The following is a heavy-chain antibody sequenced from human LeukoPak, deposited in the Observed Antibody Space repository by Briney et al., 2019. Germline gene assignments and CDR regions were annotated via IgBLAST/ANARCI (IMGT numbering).Heavy chain of an antibody. CDR1: GGSISTYY. CDR3: ARLVYHYDSSGYYKDWYFDL. CDR2: INYGGST. D-gene: IGHD3-22*01. J-gene: IGHJ2*01. V-gene: IGHV4-59*08. Sequence: PSGTLSLTCTASGGSISTYYWNWIRRRPGKGLECVAYINYGGSTNYNPAHKSRVTMSVDTSKKQFSLKLSAVTAADTAVYYCARLVYHYDSSGYYKDWYFDLWGRGTLVTVSS.